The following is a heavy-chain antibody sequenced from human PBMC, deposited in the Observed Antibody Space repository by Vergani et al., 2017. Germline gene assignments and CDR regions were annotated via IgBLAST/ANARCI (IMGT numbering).Heavy chain of an antibody. Sequence: QVQLVESGGGVVQPGRSLRLSCAASGFTYSIYGMHWVRQAPGKGLEWVAVISNDGSNTDYVDSVKGRFTISRDNYKNTHYLHMSSLRVEDTAVYYCARGRLCRSDWPSYYFDYWGQGTLVTASS. CDR3: ARGRLCRSDWPSYYFDY. D-gene: IGHD2-21*02. J-gene: IGHJ4*02. CDR1: GFTYSIYG. CDR2: ISNDGSNT. V-gene: IGHV3-30*03.